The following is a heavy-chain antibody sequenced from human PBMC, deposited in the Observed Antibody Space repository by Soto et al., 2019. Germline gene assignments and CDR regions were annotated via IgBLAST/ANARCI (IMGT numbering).Heavy chain of an antibody. CDR1: GFTFRDYT. J-gene: IGHJ1*01. CDR2: IFGSGTRT. D-gene: IGHD3-16*02. CDR3: AQERLAACYTQYLEN. Sequence: EVVLLESGGALVQPGGSLRLSCAASGFTFRDYTLAWVRQAPGKGLEWVAAIFGSGTRTDYADSLKGRFSIARDKSRDTLYLQMNNLRVEDPAIYYCAQERLAACYTQYLENWGRGNRVTVSS. V-gene: IGHV3-23*01.